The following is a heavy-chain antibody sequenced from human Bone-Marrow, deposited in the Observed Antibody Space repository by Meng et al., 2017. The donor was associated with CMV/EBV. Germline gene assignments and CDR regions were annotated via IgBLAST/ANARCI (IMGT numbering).Heavy chain of an antibody. J-gene: IGHJ6*02. CDR3: ARQISYYYGMDV. V-gene: IGHV5-51*01. CDR2: IFLGDSDT. D-gene: IGHD3-16*01. Sequence: GGSLRLSCKGSGYRFTTYWIGWVRQMPGKGLEWMEIIFLGDSDTRYSPSFQGHVTISADKSISTAYLQWSSLEASDTATYFCARQISYYYGMDVWGQGTTVTVSS. CDR1: GYRFTTYW.